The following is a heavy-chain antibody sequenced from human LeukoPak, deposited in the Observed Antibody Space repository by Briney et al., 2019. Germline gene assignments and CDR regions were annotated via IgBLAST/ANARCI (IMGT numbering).Heavy chain of an antibody. CDR2: ISTNGGST. CDR3: ARDSMTTVTTYTFGDY. J-gene: IGHJ4*02. D-gene: IGHD4-17*01. Sequence: GGSLRLSCAASGFTFSSYAMHWVRQAPGKGLEYVSSISTNGGSTYYANSVKGRFTISRDNSKNMLYLQMGSLRAEDMAVYYCARDSMTTVTTYTFGDYWGQGTLVTVSS. V-gene: IGHV3-64*01. CDR1: GFTFSSYA.